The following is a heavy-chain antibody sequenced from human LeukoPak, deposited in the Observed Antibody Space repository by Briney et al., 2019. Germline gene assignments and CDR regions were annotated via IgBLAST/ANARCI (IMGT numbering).Heavy chain of an antibody. V-gene: IGHV4-30-2*01. CDR2: IYHSGST. D-gene: IGHD1-26*01. Sequence: PSETLSLTCTVSGGSISSGGYYWSWIRQPPGKGLEWIGYIYHSGSTYYNPSLKSRVTISVDRSKNQFSLKLSSVTAADTAVYYCARDEVGATVHDAFDIWGQGTMVTVSS. CDR3: ARDEVGATVHDAFDI. CDR1: GGSISSGGYY. J-gene: IGHJ3*02.